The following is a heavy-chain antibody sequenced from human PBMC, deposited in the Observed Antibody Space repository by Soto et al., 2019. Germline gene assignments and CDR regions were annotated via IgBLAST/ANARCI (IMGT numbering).Heavy chain of an antibody. D-gene: IGHD5-18*01. CDR3: ARVHTAMALSAFYI. J-gene: IGHJ3*02. V-gene: IGHV1-18*01. CDR1: GYTFTSYG. CDR2: ISAYNGNT. Sequence: ASVKVSCKASGYTFTSYGISWVRQAPGQGLEWMGWISAYNGNTNYAQKFQGRVTMTTDTSTSTAYMELRSLRSDDTAVYYCARVHTAMALSAFYIWGQGTMVTVSS.